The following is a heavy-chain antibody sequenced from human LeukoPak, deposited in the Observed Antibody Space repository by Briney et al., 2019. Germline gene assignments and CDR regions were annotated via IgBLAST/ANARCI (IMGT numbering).Heavy chain of an antibody. CDR2: IIPIFGTA. J-gene: IGHJ5*02. V-gene: IGHV1-69*05. CDR1: GGTFSSYA. CDR3: ARVPSSSDWFDP. Sequence: SVKVSCKASGGTFSSYAISWVRQAPGQGLEWMGRIIPIFGTANYAQKFQGRVTITTDESTSTAYMELSSPRSEDTAVYYCARVPSSSDWFDPWGQGTLVTVSS. D-gene: IGHD6-13*01.